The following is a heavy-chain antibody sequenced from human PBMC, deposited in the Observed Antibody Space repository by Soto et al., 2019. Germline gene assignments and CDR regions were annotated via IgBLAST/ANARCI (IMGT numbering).Heavy chain of an antibody. J-gene: IGHJ4*02. CDR1: GYSLSGNGEG. Sequence: GPTQQNPTQNLTLSCTLSGYSLSGNGEGVGWFRDPPGKALEWHALTHWAEKLRYSPTLKSRLTTTQDHIKVKVVITMNNMDRMDSRTYYCADGYEQLLYTFHCFDSWGQGTRVTVST. D-gene: IGHD5-12*01. CDR3: ADGYEQLLYTFHCFDS. V-gene: IGHV2-5*02. CDR2: THWAEKL.